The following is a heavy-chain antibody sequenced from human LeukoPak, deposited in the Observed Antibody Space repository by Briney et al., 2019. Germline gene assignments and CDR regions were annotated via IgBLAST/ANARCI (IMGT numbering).Heavy chain of an antibody. D-gene: IGHD6-25*01. V-gene: IGHV1-24*01. Sequence: ASVKVSCKVSGYTLTELSIHWVRQAPGKGLEWMGGFDPEDGETIYAQKFQGRVTLTEDTSTDTAYMELSSLRSEDTAVYYCATPPSSKLRSGGSSAQDYYSYMDVWGKGPRSPSP. CDR1: GYTLTELS. CDR2: FDPEDGET. CDR3: ATPPSSKLRSGGSSAQDYYSYMDV. J-gene: IGHJ6*03.